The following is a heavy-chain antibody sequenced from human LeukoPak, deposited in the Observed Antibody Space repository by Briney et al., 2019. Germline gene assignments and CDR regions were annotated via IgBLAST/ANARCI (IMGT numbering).Heavy chain of an antibody. Sequence: SETLSLTCTVSGGSISSNTYHWGWIRQPPGKGLEWIGNIYYNRRTFYNPSLKSRVTISEDTSKNQISLKLSSVTAADTAVYYCARVKASSSWYSVDYWGQGTLVTVSS. CDR3: ARVKASSSWYSVDY. CDR2: IYYNRRT. J-gene: IGHJ4*02. CDR1: GGSISSNTYH. V-gene: IGHV4-39*07. D-gene: IGHD6-13*01.